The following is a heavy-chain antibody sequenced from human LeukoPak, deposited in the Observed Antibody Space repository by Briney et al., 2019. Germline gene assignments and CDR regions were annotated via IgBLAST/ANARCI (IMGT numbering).Heavy chain of an antibody. D-gene: IGHD3-10*01. CDR1: GFTFDDYG. V-gene: IGHV3-20*04. CDR3: ASTVRGVYVDY. Sequence: PGGSLRLSCAASGFTFDDYGMNWVRQAPGKGLEWVSGINWNGASTGYADSVKGRFTISRDNSKNTLYLQMNSLRAEDTAAYYCASTVRGVYVDYWGQGTLVTVSS. J-gene: IGHJ4*02. CDR2: INWNGAST.